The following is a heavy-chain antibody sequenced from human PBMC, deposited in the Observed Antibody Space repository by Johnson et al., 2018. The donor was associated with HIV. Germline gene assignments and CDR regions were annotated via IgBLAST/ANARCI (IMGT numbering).Heavy chain of an antibody. V-gene: IGHV3-7*01. CDR1: GFTFSGYW. Sequence: VQLVESGGGLVQPGGSLRLSCAASGFTFSGYWMTWVRQAPGKVLEWVANIKEDGSEKYYVDSMKGRFTISRDNAKNSLYLQINSLRAEDTAVYYCARERGYSSVLWKLSEDAFDIWGQGTMVTVSS. CDR2: IKEDGSEK. CDR3: ARERGYSSVLWKLSEDAFDI. D-gene: IGHD6-19*01. J-gene: IGHJ3*02.